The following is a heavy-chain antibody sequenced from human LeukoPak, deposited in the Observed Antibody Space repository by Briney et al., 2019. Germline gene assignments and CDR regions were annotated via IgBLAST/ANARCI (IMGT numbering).Heavy chain of an antibody. D-gene: IGHD3-9*01. CDR1: GGSISSYY. J-gene: IGHJ4*02. V-gene: IGHV4-4*07. Sequence: KPSETLSLTCTVSGGSISSYYWSWIRQPAGKGLEWIGRIYTSGSTNYNPSLKSRVTMSVDTSKNQFSLKLSSVTAADTAVYYCARGILLRYFVPYYFDYWGQGTLVTVSS. CDR3: ARGILLRYFVPYYFDY. CDR2: IYTSGST.